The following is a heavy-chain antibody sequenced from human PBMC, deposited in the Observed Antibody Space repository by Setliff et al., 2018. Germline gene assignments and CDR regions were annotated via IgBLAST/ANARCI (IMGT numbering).Heavy chain of an antibody. Sequence: GASVKVSCKASGDTSTTYAIHWVRQAPGQGLEWMGWINAGNGNIRYSQNFQGRVTITRDTSASTAYMELSSLRSEDTAVYYCATNLNSGSLTPDAFDIWGQGTMVTVSS. D-gene: IGHD1-26*01. CDR2: INAGNGNI. CDR3: ATNLNSGSLTPDAFDI. V-gene: IGHV1-3*01. CDR1: GDTSTTYA. J-gene: IGHJ3*02.